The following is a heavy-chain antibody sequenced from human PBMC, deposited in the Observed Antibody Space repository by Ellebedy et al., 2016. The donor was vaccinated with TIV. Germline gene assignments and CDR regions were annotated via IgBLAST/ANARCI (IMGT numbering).Heavy chain of an antibody. CDR2: INHSGST. Sequence: MPSETLSLTCAVYGGSFSGYYWSWIRQPPGKGLEWIGDINHSGSTNYNPSLKSRVTISVDTSNNQFSLKLSSVTAADTAVYYCARAVNEGIDPHYYFDYWGQGTLVTVSS. J-gene: IGHJ4*02. CDR1: GGSFSGYY. CDR3: ARAVNEGIDPHYYFDY. V-gene: IGHV4-34*01. D-gene: IGHD3-10*01.